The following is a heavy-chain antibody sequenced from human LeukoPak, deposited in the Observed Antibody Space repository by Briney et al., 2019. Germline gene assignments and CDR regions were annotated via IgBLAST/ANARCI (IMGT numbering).Heavy chain of an antibody. V-gene: IGHV3-7*03. CDR3: ARKTVFGSYFDY. Sequence: GGSLRLSCAASGFTFSDYWMSWVRQAPGKGLEWVANMKQDGSDKYYVDSVKGRFTISRDNAKNSLYLQMNSLRAEDTAVYYCARKTVFGSYFDYWGQGPPVTVSS. CDR1: GFTFSDYW. D-gene: IGHD3-10*02. J-gene: IGHJ4*02. CDR2: MKQDGSDK.